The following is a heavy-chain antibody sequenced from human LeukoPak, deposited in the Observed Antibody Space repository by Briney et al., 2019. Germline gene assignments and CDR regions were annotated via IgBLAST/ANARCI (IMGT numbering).Heavy chain of an antibody. J-gene: IGHJ3*02. D-gene: IGHD2-15*01. Sequence: ASVTVSCKVSGYTLTELSMHWVRQAPGKGLEWMGGFDPEDGETIYAQKFQGRVTITRDTSASTAYMELSSLRSEDTAVYYCASSIGYCSGGSCYSSAFDIWGQGTMVTVSS. CDR3: ASSIGYCSGGSCYSSAFDI. CDR2: FDPEDGET. CDR1: GYTLTELS. V-gene: IGHV1-24*01.